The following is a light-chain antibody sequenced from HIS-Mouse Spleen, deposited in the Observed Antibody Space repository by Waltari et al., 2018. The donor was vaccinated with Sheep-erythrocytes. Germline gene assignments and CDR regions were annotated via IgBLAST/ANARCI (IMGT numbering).Light chain of an antibody. J-gene: IGLJ2*01. Sequence: QSALTQPASVSGSPGQSITTSCTAPSSDVVGYTYVSWYQQHPGKAPKLMIYEVSNRPSGVSNRFSGSKSGNTASLTISGLQAEDEADYYCSSYTSSSTLVFGGGTKLTVL. CDR2: EVS. CDR1: SSDVVGYTY. CDR3: SSYTSSSTLV. V-gene: IGLV2-14*01.